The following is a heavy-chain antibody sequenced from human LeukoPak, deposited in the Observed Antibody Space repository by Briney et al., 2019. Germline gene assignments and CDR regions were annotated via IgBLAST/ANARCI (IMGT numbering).Heavy chain of an antibody. J-gene: IGHJ4*02. CDR2: ISYDGSNK. CDR1: GFTFSSYG. CDR3: ARYGGNGVDY. V-gene: IGHV3-30*03. Sequence: PGRSLRLSCAASGFTFSSYGMHWVRQAPGKGLEWVAVISYDGSNKYYADSVKGRFTISRDNSKNTLYLQMNSLRAEDTAVYYCARYGGNGVDYWGQGTLVTVSS. D-gene: IGHD4-23*01.